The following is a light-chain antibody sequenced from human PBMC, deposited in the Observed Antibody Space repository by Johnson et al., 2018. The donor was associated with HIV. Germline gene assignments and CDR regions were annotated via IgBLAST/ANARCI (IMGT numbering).Light chain of an antibody. J-gene: IGLJ1*01. CDR1: SSNIGNNY. CDR2: ENN. Sequence: QSVLTQPPSVSAAPGQKVTISCSGSSSNIGNNYVSWYQQLPGTAPKLLIYENNKRPSGIPDRFSGSKSGTSATLGITGLQTGDEADYYCGTWDSSLSACRVFGTGTKVTV. CDR3: GTWDSSLSACRV. V-gene: IGLV1-51*02.